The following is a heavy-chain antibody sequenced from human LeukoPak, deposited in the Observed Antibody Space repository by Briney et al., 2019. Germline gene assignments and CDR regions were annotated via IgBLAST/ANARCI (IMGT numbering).Heavy chain of an antibody. D-gene: IGHD2-8*01. CDR2: LIPTFDTI. CDR3: ATLNLGRGRASFDI. J-gene: IGHJ3*02. V-gene: IGHV1-69*05. CDR1: GGSFRNYI. Sequence: SVKVSCKASGGSFRNYIINRLRQAPGQGGEGMGGLIPTFDTINFPPKLQGRVTMTTDESAITAYMELAGLRSDDTAVYYCATLNLGRGRASFDIWGEGTVVSVSS.